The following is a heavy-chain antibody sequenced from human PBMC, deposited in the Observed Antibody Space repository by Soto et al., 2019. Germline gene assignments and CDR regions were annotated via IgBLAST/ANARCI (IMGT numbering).Heavy chain of an antibody. D-gene: IGHD6-19*01. CDR2: ISYDGSNK. J-gene: IGHJ4*02. V-gene: IGHV3-30*18. CDR1: GFTFSSYV. Sequence: GGSLRLSCAASGFTFSSYVMHWVRQAPGKGLECVAVISYDGSNKYNADSVKARFTISRDNSKNTLYLQGNSLRAEDTAVYYCAKGGYSSGWYGESPFDYWGQGTLVTVSS. CDR3: AKGGYSSGWYGESPFDY.